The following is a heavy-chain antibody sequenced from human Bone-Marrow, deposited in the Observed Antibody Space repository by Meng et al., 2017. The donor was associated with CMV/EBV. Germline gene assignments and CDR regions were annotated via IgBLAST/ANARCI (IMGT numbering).Heavy chain of an antibody. CDR2: ISSSSSYI. D-gene: IGHD2-15*01. V-gene: IGHV3-21*01. CDR3: ARELGYNYYYYGMDV. J-gene: IGHJ6*02. CDR1: GFTFSSYS. Sequence: GGSLSLSCAASGFTFSSYSMNWVRQAPGKGLEWVSSISSSSSYIYYADSVKGRFTISRDNAKNTLYLQMNSLRAEDTAVYYCARELGYNYYYYGMDVWGQGTTVTVSS.